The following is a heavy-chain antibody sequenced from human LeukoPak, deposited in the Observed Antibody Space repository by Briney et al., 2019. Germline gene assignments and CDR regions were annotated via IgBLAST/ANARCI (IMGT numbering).Heavy chain of an antibody. D-gene: IGHD5-12*01. J-gene: IGHJ4*02. CDR2: ISAYNGDT. V-gene: IGHV1-18*01. CDR3: ARDHGGYETEYYFDY. Sequence: ASVKVSCKASGGTFSSYAISWVRQAPGQGLEWMGWISAYNGDTKYEQKFQGRVTMTTDTSTSTAYMELRSLRSDDTAVYYCARDHGGYETEYYFDYWGQGTLVTVSS. CDR1: GGTFSSYA.